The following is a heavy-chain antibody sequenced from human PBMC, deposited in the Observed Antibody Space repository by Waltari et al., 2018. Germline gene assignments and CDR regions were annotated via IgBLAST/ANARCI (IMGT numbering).Heavy chain of an antibody. V-gene: IGHV3-49*04. CDR2: MRGQPFAQPQ. D-gene: IGHD3-10*01. CDR3: VRLFVVSPSFFDS. CDR1: GFPFSAHA. J-gene: IGHJ4*02. Sequence: VESGGGLHRPGRSMRLSCVASGFPFSAHAMGWVRQPAARGLEWWAYMRGQPFAQPQQYPPSGRGRAAVSREDPRGVVSLQLDGLTTADSGIYYCVRLFVVSPSFFDSWGRECLSPSPQ.